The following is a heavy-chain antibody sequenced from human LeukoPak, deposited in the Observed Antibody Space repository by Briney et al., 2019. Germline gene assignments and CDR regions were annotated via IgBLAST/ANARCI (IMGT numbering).Heavy chain of an antibody. V-gene: IGHV3-21*01. D-gene: IGHD2-2*01. CDR1: GFTFSIYS. Sequence: GGSLRLSCAASGFTFSIYSMNWVRQAPGKGLEWVSCISSGSTNIYYADSVRGRFTISRDNAKNSLYRARVGGYCSSISNCYGDYWGQGTLVTVSS. CDR2: ISSGSTNI. CDR3: DY. J-gene: IGHJ4*02.